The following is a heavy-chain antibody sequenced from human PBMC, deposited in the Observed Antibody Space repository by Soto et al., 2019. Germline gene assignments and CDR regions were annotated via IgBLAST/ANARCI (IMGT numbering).Heavy chain of an antibody. Sequence: GGSLRLSCAASGFTFSSYGMHWVRQAPGKGLEWVAVISYDGSNKYYADSVKGRFTISRDNSKNTLYLQMNSLRAEDTAVYYCAKRFDARKYYYDSSGYYPIDYWGQGTLVTVSS. D-gene: IGHD3-22*01. J-gene: IGHJ4*02. CDR3: AKRFDARKYYYDSSGYYPIDY. CDR2: ISYDGSNK. CDR1: GFTFSSYG. V-gene: IGHV3-30*18.